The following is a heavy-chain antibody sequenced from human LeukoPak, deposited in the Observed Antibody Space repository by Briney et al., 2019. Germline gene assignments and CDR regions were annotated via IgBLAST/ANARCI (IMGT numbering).Heavy chain of an antibody. Sequence: SVKVSCKASGGTFSSYAISWVRQAPGQGLEWMGGIIPIFGTANYAQKFQGRVTITADESTSTAYMELSSLRSEDTAVYYCARDPDSLYYYGSGSYFPHFDYWGQGTLVTVSS. CDR1: GGTFSSYA. CDR2: IIPIFGTA. D-gene: IGHD3-10*01. J-gene: IGHJ4*02. CDR3: ARDPDSLYYYGSGSYFPHFDY. V-gene: IGHV1-69*13.